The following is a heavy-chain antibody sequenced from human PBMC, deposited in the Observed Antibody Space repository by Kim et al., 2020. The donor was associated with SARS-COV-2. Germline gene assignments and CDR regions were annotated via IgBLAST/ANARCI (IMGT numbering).Heavy chain of an antibody. CDR2: ISSSSSTI. V-gene: IGHV3-48*01. CDR1: GFTFSSYS. Sequence: GGSLRLSCAASGFTFSSYSMNWVRQAPGKGLEWVSYISSSSSTIYYADSVKGRFTISRDNAKNSLCLQMNSLRAEDTAVYYCASLGASVDYWGQGTLVTV. J-gene: IGHJ4*02. CDR3: ASLGASVDY. D-gene: IGHD1-26*01.